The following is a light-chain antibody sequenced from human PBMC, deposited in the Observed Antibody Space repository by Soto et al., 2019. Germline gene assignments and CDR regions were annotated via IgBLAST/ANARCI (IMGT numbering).Light chain of an antibody. J-gene: IGKJ4*01. CDR1: KSVSNN. V-gene: IGKV3-15*01. CDR2: GAS. Sequence: EIVMTQSPATLSVSPGERAILSCRASKSVSNNLAWYQQKPGQAPRLLIYGASTRATGIPARFSGSGSGTEFTLSISSLQSEDSAIYYCQQYNKWPPLTFGGGTKVEIK. CDR3: QQYNKWPPLT.